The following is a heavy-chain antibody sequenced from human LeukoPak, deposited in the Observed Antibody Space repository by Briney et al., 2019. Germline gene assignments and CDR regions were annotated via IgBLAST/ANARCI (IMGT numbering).Heavy chain of an antibody. Sequence: GSLRLSCAASGFTFSSYSMNWVRQAPGKGLEWVSSISSSSSYIYYADSVKGRFTISRDNAKNSLYLQMISLRAEDTAVYYCARDTAYYDSSGYPDYWGQGTLVTVSS. J-gene: IGHJ4*02. V-gene: IGHV3-21*01. CDR1: GFTFSSYS. CDR3: ARDTAYYDSSGYPDY. CDR2: ISSSSSYI. D-gene: IGHD3-22*01.